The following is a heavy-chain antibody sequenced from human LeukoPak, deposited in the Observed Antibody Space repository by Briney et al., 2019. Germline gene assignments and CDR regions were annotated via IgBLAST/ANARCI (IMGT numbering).Heavy chain of an antibody. CDR3: ARDIAVAGTRVLDY. J-gene: IGHJ4*02. Sequence: SETPSLTCTVSGGSTSSYYWSWIRQPPGKGLEWIGYIYNSGSTNYNPSLKSRVTISVGTSKNQFSLKLSSVTAADTAVYYCARDIAVAGTRVLDYWGQGTLVTVSS. D-gene: IGHD6-19*01. CDR1: GGSTSSYY. V-gene: IGHV4-59*01. CDR2: IYNSGST.